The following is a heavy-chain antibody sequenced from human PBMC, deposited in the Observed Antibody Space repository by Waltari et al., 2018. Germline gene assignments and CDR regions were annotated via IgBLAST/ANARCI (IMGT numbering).Heavy chain of an antibody. CDR3: ARMYYYDSSGYYPVDY. V-gene: IGHV3-48*01. CDR2: ISSSSSTI. J-gene: IGHJ4*02. D-gene: IGHD3-22*01. Sequence: EVQLVESGGGLVQPGGSLRLSCAASGFTFSSYSMTWVRQAPGKGLEWVSYISSSSSTIYYADSVKGRFTISRDNAKNSLYLQMNSLRAEDTAVYYCARMYYYDSSGYYPVDYWGQGTLVTVSS. CDR1: GFTFSSYS.